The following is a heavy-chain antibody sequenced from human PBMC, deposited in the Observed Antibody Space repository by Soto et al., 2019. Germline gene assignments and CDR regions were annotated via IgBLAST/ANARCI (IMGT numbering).Heavy chain of an antibody. J-gene: IGHJ6*02. V-gene: IGHV5-10-1*01. CDR3: ARHVAVATISWGTYGMDV. CDR1: GCLLPRLG. Sequence: GEALTISCEGSGCLLPRLGISWVRTLPGKGLEWMGKIDPSESYINYSQSFQGHVTISADKSISTAYLQWSSLKASDTAMYYCARHVAVATISWGTYGMDVWRQGNTVTVS. D-gene: IGHD5-12*01. CDR2: IDPSESYI.